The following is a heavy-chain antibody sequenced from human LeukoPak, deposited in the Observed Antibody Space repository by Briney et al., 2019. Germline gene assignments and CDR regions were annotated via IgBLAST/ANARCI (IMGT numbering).Heavy chain of an antibody. Sequence: GGSLRLSCAASGFTFSSYAMSWVRQAPGKGLEWVSAIRGSGGSTYYADSVKGRFTISRDNSKNTPYLQMNSLRAEDTAVYYCAKADAYYYDSSGYRCIDYWGQGTLVTVSS. V-gene: IGHV3-23*01. D-gene: IGHD3-22*01. CDR3: AKADAYYYDSSGYRCIDY. J-gene: IGHJ4*02. CDR2: IRGSGGST. CDR1: GFTFSSYA.